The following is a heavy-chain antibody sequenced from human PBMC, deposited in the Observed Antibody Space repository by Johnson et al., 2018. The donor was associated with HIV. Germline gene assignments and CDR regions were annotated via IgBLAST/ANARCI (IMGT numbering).Heavy chain of an antibody. D-gene: IGHD4-17*01. CDR3: ARDLRVTTSLRAFDI. J-gene: IGHJ3*02. V-gene: IGHV3-30-3*01. CDR2: ISYDGSNK. CDR1: GFTFSSYA. Sequence: QVQLVESGGGVVQPGRSLRLSCAASGFTFSSYAMHWVRQAPGKGLEWVAVISYDGSNKYYADSVKGRFTISRDNSKNTLYLQMNSLRAEDTAVYYSARDLRVTTSLRAFDIWGQGTMVTVSS.